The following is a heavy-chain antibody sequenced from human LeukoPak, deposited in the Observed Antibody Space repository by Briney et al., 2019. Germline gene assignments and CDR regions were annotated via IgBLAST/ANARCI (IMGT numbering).Heavy chain of an antibody. D-gene: IGHD5-18*01. Sequence: GGSLRLSCAASGFTVSTYDMHWVRQAPGEGPEWVAYFGISGTIYYADSVRGRFTISRDSAKNSLHLEMNSLRVDDTAIYYCAGYGFYPYWGQGTPVTVSS. CDR2: FGISGTI. J-gene: IGHJ4*02. CDR1: GFTVSTYD. CDR3: AGYGFYPY. V-gene: IGHV3-48*01.